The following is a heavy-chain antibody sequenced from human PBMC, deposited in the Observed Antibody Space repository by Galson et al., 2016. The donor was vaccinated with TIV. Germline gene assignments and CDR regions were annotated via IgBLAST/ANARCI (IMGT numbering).Heavy chain of an antibody. CDR2: IIPMFGTT. CDR3: ARHLSAADYFGMDV. J-gene: IGHJ6*02. Sequence: SVKVSCKASGVTFSSYAISWVRQAAGQGLEWIGGIIPMFGTTNYAQKFQGRFTISRDSSDNTVFLQMNSLRAEDTAVYYCARHLSAADYFGMDVWGQGTTVTVSS. V-gene: IGHV1-69*05. D-gene: IGHD2-15*01. CDR1: GVTFSSYA.